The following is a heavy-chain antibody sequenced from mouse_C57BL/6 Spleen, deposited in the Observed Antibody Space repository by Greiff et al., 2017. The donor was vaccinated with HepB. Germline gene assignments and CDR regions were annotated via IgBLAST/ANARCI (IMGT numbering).Heavy chain of an antibody. V-gene: IGHV1-63*01. CDR2: IYPGGGYT. CDR3: ARYLHYEYYAMDY. CDR1: GYTFTNDW. J-gene: IGHJ4*01. D-gene: IGHD2-4*01. Sequence: VQRVESGAELVRPGTSVKMSCKASGYTFTNDWIGWAKQRPGHGLEWIGDIYPGGGYTNYNAKFKGKATLTADKSSSTAYMQVSSLSSEDSAIYDCARYLHYEYYAMDYWGQGTSVTVSA.